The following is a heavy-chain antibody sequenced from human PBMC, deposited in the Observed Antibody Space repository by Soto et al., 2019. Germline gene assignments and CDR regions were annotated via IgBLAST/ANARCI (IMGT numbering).Heavy chain of an antibody. J-gene: IGHJ4*02. V-gene: IGHV2-5*02. D-gene: IGHD2-15*01. CDR1: GFSLSTSGVG. Sequence: QITLKESGPTLVKPTQTLTLTCTFSGFSLSTSGVGVGWIRQPPGKALEWLAVIYWDDDKRYIPSLQSRLTITKDTSKTQVVLTMTNMDPVDTATYYCAHTRPPRISDYWGQGTLVTVSS. CDR3: AHTRPPRISDY. CDR2: IYWDDDK.